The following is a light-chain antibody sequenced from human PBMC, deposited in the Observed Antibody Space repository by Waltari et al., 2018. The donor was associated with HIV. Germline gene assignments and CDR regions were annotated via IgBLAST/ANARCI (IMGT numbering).Light chain of an antibody. CDR1: QSISSY. J-gene: IGKJ4*01. CDR2: AAS. V-gene: IGKV1-39*01. CDR3: QQSYSTLT. Sequence: DIQMTQSPSYLSASVGDRVTITCRASQSISSYLNWYQQKPGKAPKLLIYAASSLQSWVPSRFSGSGSGTDFTLTISSLQPEDFATYYCQQSYSTLTFGGGTKVEIK.